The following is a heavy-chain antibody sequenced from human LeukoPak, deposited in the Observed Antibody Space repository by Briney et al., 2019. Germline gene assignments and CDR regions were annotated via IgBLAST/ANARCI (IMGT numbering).Heavy chain of an antibody. CDR3: ARGRYYYGTGSYSPIDY. CDR2: MNPNSGNT. V-gene: IGHV1-8*01. CDR1: GYTFTSYD. J-gene: IGHJ4*02. D-gene: IGHD3-10*01. Sequence: ASVKVSCKASGYTFTSYDINWVRQATGQGLEWMGWMNPNSGNTGYAQKFQGRVTMTRNTSISTAYMELSSLRSEDTAVYYCARGRYYYGTGSYSPIDYWGQGTLVTVCS.